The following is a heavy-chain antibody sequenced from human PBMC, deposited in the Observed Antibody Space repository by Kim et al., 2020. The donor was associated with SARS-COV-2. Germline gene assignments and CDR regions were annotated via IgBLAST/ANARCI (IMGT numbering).Heavy chain of an antibody. V-gene: IGHV3-23*01. D-gene: IGHD3-22*01. CDR1: GFPFSSYA. J-gene: IGHJ4*02. Sequence: GGSLRLSCAASGFPFSSYALSWVRQAPGKGLEWVSALSGSGANTYYADSVKGRFTISRDNSKSMLYLWMTSLKVEDVAVYYCAKGDQTVLYYDRGYDSWGQGTLVTVSS. CDR2: LSGSGANT. CDR3: AKGDQTVLYYDRGYDS.